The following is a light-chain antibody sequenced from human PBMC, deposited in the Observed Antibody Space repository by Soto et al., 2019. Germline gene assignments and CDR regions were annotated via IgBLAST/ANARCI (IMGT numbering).Light chain of an antibody. CDR3: QLYGSSQWT. J-gene: IGKJ1*01. CDR2: GAS. CDR1: QRVGSSY. Sequence: EIVLTQSPGTLSLSPGERATLSCRASQRVGSSYFAWYQQRPGQAPRLLIDGASSRATGVPDRFSGGGSGTAFTLTISRLEPEDFAVYYCQLYGSSQWTFGQGTKVEIK. V-gene: IGKV3-20*01.